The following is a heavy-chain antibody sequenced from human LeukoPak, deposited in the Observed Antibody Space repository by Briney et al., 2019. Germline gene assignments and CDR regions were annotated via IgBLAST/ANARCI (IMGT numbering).Heavy chain of an antibody. Sequence: ASVKVSCKASGYTFTSYGISWVRQAPGQGLEWMGWISAYNGNTNYAQKLQGRVTMTTDTSTSTAYMELRSLRSDDTAVYYCARGDYYYDSSGYYYGPNYFDYWGQGTLVTVSS. CDR2: ISAYNGNT. CDR3: ARGDYYYDSSGYYYGPNYFDY. V-gene: IGHV1-18*01. D-gene: IGHD3-22*01. J-gene: IGHJ4*02. CDR1: GYTFTSYG.